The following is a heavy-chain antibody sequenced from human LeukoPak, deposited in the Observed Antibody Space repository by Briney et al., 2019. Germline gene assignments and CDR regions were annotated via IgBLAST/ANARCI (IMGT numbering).Heavy chain of an antibody. CDR3: AKLSGYSYGYVSDY. D-gene: IGHD5-18*01. J-gene: IGHJ4*02. CDR2: ISGSGGST. Sequence: GGSLRLSCAASGFSFSSYAMIWVRQAPGKGLEWVSAISGSGGSTYYADSVKGRFTISRDNSKDTLYLQMNSLRTEDTAVYYCAKLSGYSYGYVSDYWGQGTLVTVSS. CDR1: GFSFSSYA. V-gene: IGHV3-23*01.